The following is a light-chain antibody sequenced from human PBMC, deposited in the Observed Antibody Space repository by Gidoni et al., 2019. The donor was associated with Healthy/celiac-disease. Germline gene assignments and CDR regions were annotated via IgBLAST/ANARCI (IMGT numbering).Light chain of an antibody. Sequence: VLTQSPAILSLSPGERATLSCRASQTISRYLAWSQREPGQATRLLISHASNRATGIPARFSGSGSGTDFTLTISSLEPEDFAVYFCQQRRNWPLTFXGXTKVEIK. CDR3: QQRRNWPLT. V-gene: IGKV3-11*01. J-gene: IGKJ4*01. CDR1: QTISRY. CDR2: HAS.